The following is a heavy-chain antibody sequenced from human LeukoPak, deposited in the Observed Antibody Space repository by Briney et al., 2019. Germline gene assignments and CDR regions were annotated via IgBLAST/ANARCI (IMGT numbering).Heavy chain of an antibody. Sequence: GGSLRLSCAASGFTFSSYAMHWVRQAPGKGLEWVAVISYDGSNKYHADSVKGRFTISRDNSKNTLYLQMNSLRAEDTAVYYCARSPSAELRFLEWLLSYFDYWGQGTLVTVSS. V-gene: IGHV3-30-3*01. CDR3: ARSPSAELRFLEWLLSYFDY. D-gene: IGHD3-3*01. CDR2: ISYDGSNK. CDR1: GFTFSSYA. J-gene: IGHJ4*02.